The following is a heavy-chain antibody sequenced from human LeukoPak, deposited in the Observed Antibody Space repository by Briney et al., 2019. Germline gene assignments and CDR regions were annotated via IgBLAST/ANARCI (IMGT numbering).Heavy chain of an antibody. D-gene: IGHD6-13*01. V-gene: IGHV3-23*01. J-gene: IGHJ4*02. Sequence: PGGSLRLSCAASGFTFSNHAMNWVRQAPGKGLEWVSIISGSGTVTYYADSVKGRFTISRDNSKNTLYLEMNSLRAEDTAVYYCARSASSSWAYFDYWGQGTLVTVSS. CDR2: ISGSGTVT. CDR3: ARSASSSWAYFDY. CDR1: GFTFSNHA.